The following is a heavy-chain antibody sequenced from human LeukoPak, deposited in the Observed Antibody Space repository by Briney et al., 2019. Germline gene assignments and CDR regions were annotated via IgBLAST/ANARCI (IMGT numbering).Heavy chain of an antibody. J-gene: IGHJ4*02. CDR1: GGSFSGYY. V-gene: IGHV4-34*01. Sequence: PSETLSLTCAVYGGSFSGYYWSWIRQPPGKGLEWIGEINHSGSTNYNPSLKSRVTISVDTSKNQFSLELSSVTAADTAVYYCARGGGSIAVAGTFDYWGQGTLVTVSS. D-gene: IGHD6-19*01. CDR2: INHSGST. CDR3: ARGGGSIAVAGTFDY.